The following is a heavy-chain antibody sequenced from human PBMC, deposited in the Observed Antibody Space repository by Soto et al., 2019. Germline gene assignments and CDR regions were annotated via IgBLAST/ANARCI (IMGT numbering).Heavy chain of an antibody. CDR3: ARAPYPKDYDILTGYYPEFDY. CDR1: GGTFSSYT. Sequence: ASVKFSCKASGGTFSSYTISWVRQAPGQGLEWMGRIIPILGIANYAQKFQGRVTITADKSTSTAYMELSSLRSEDTAVYYCARAPYPKDYDILTGYYPEFDYWGQGTLVTVSS. CDR2: IIPILGIA. D-gene: IGHD3-9*01. V-gene: IGHV1-69*02. J-gene: IGHJ4*02.